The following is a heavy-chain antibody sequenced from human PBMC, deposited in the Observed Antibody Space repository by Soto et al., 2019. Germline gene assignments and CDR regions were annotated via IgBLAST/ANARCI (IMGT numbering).Heavy chain of an antibody. Sequence: GGSLRLSCAASGFTFSSYGMNWVRQSPGKGLEWVSYISSSGSTIYYADSVKGRFTISRDNAKNSLYLQMNSLRAEDTAVYYCARVRWLVLDYWGQGTLVTVSS. J-gene: IGHJ4*02. CDR2: ISSSGSTI. D-gene: IGHD6-19*01. CDR3: ARVRWLVLDY. CDR1: GFTFSSYG. V-gene: IGHV3-48*03.